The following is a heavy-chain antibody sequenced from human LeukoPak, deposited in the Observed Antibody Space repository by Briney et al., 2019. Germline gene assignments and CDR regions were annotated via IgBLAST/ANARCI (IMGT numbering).Heavy chain of an antibody. Sequence: PGGSLRLSCLVSGVSLSSYGMHWVRQAPGRGLEWVAVIWYDGSNKYYADSVKGRFTISRDNSKNTLYLQMNSLRAEDTAVYYCARGHDILTGYYNWPDYWGQGTLVTVSS. CDR2: IWYDGSNK. V-gene: IGHV3-33*01. CDR3: ARGHDILTGYYNWPDY. CDR1: GVSLSSYG. J-gene: IGHJ4*02. D-gene: IGHD3-9*01.